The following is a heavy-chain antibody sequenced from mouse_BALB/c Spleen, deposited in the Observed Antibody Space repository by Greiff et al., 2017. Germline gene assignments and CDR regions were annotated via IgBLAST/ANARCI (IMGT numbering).Heavy chain of an antibody. CDR1: GFTFTDYY. Sequence: EVQVVESGGGLVQPGGSLRLSCATSGFTFTDYYMSWVRQPPGKALEWLGFIRNKANGYTTEYSASVKGRFTISRDNSQSILYLQMNTLRAEDSATYYCARDFQLGLDYWGQGTTLTVSS. CDR2: IRNKANGYTT. D-gene: IGHD4-1*02. CDR3: ARDFQLGLDY. J-gene: IGHJ2*01. V-gene: IGHV7-3*02.